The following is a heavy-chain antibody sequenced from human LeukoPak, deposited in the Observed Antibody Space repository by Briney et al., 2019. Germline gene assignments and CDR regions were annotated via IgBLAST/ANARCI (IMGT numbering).Heavy chain of an antibody. D-gene: IGHD3-22*01. Sequence: PGGSLRLSCAASGFTFSSYSMNWVRQAPGKGLEWVSSISSSSSYIYYADSVKGRFTISRDNAKNSLYLQMNSLRAEDTAVYYCARDPYYYYYDSSGRPLYYFDYWGQGTLVTVSS. J-gene: IGHJ4*02. CDR1: GFTFSSYS. CDR3: ARDPYYYYYDSSGRPLYYFDY. V-gene: IGHV3-21*01. CDR2: ISSSSSYI.